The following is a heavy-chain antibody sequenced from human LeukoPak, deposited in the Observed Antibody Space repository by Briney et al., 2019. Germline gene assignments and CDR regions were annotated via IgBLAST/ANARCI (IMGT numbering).Heavy chain of an antibody. V-gene: IGHV1-46*01. CDR2: INPSGGST. CDR3: ARYEYGSGSYPTVDY. J-gene: IGHJ4*02. Sequence: ASVKVSCKASGYTFTSYYMHWVRQAPRQGLEWMGIINPSGGSTSYAQKFQGRVTMTSDTSTSTVYMELSSLRSEDTAVYYCARYEYGSGSYPTVDYWGQGTLVTVSS. D-gene: IGHD3-10*01. CDR1: GYTFTSYY.